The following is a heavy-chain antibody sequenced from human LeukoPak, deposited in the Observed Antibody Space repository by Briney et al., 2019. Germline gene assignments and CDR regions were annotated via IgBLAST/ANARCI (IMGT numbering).Heavy chain of an antibody. CDR1: GYTFSGYY. V-gene: IGHV1-2*02. CDR3: ARGGISLYYDILTGLRAPFDY. Sequence: ASVKVSCKASGYTFSGYYMHWVRQAPGQGLEWMGWINPNSGGTNYAQKFQGRVTMTRDTSISTAYMELSRLRSDDTAVYYCARGGISLYYDILTGLRAPFDYWGQGTLVTVSS. D-gene: IGHD3-9*01. J-gene: IGHJ4*02. CDR2: INPNSGGT.